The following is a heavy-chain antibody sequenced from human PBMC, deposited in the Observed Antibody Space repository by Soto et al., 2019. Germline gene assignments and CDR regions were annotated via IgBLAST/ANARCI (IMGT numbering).Heavy chain of an antibody. Sequence: QLQLQESGSGLVNPSQTLSLTCTVSGASITSGSYSWSWIRQAPGKGLEWIEDIHVTGYTAFSPFLKRRVNLSVDTSKNQFSLNVNSVTAADTAVYFCARGGALRPKGHVPLAFWGQGTLVTVSS. CDR1: GASITSGSYS. D-gene: IGHD1-26*01. J-gene: IGHJ4*02. V-gene: IGHV4-30-2*01. CDR3: ARGGALRPKGHVPLAF. CDR2: IHVTGYT.